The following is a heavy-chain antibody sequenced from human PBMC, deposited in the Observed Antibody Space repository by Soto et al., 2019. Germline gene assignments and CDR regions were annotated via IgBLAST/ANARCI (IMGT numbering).Heavy chain of an antibody. Sequence: EVQLVESGGGLVQPGGSLRLSCAASGFTFSSYWMHWVRQAPGKGLVWVSRINSDGSSTSYADSVKGRFTISRDNAKNTLYLQMNSLRAEDTAVYYCARARAIAAACISWFDPWGQGTLVTVSS. CDR3: ARARAIAAACISWFDP. CDR1: GFTFSSYW. J-gene: IGHJ5*02. V-gene: IGHV3-74*01. D-gene: IGHD6-13*01. CDR2: INSDGSST.